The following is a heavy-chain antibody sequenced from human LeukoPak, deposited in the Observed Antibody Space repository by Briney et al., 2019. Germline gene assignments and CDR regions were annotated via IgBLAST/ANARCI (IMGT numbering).Heavy chain of an antibody. V-gene: IGHV3-23*01. CDR3: APDLRGTDWSLDY. D-gene: IGHD3-9*01. J-gene: IGHJ4*02. CDR2: ISDNGDSA. CDR1: GFTFSSYA. Sequence: PGGSLRLSCPVSGFTFSSYAMSXXRQAPGKGLEWVSVISDNGDSAFYGDSVKGRFTMSRDNSKNTLFLQMNSLRAEDTAIYYCAPDLRGTDWSLDYWGQGTLVTVSS.